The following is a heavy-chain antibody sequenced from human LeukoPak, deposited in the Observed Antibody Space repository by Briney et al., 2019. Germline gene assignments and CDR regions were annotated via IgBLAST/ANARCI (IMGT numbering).Heavy chain of an antibody. CDR2: IIPILGIA. V-gene: IGHV1-69*04. CDR3: ARDGSYCSSTSCYTSYYYGMDV. D-gene: IGHD2-2*02. CDR1: GGTFSSYA. Sequence: ASVKVSCKASGGTFSSYAISWVRQAPGQGLEWMGRIIPILGIANYAQKFQGRVTITADKSTSTAYMELSSLRSEDTAVYYCARDGSYCSSTSCYTSYYYGMDVWGQGTTVTVSS. J-gene: IGHJ6*02.